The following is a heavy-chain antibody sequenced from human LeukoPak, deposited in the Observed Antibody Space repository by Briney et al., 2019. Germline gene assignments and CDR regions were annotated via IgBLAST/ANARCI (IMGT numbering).Heavy chain of an antibody. CDR2: ISYDGSNK. CDR1: GFTFSSYA. CDR3: AEGRYDSSGYYRY. D-gene: IGHD3-22*01. J-gene: IGHJ4*02. Sequence: GGSLRLSCAASGFTFSSYAMHWVRQAPGKGLEWVAVISYDGSNKYYADSVKGRFIISRDNSKNTLYLQMNSLRAEDTAVYYCAEGRYDSSGYYRYWGQGTLVTVSS. V-gene: IGHV3-30*04.